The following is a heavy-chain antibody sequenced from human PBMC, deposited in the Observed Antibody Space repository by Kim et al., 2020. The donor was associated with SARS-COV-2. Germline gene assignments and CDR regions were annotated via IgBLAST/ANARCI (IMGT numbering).Heavy chain of an antibody. CDR3: TRPGMLTGFDY. CDR2: K. Sequence: KAYAASVKGRFTISRDDSKNTAYLQMNSLKTEDTAVYYCTRPGMLTGFDYWGQGTLVTVSS. D-gene: IGHD3-9*01. J-gene: IGHJ4*02. V-gene: IGHV3-73*01.